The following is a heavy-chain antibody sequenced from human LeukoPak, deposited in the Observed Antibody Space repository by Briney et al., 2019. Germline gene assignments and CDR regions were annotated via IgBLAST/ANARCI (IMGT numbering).Heavy chain of an antibody. V-gene: IGHV1-46*01. CDR2: INPSGGST. CDR3: ARGYGDYAY. D-gene: IGHD4-17*01. CDR1: GYTFTIYY. Sequence: ASVTVSFTSSGYTFTIYYIHWVRQAPAQGLEWMGIINPSGGSTTYAQKFQGRVTMTRDTSTSTVYMELSSLRSEDTAVYYCARGYGDYAYWGQGTLVTVSS. J-gene: IGHJ4*02.